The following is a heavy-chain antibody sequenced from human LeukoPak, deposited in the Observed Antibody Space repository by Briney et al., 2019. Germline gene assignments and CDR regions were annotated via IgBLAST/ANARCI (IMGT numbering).Heavy chain of an antibody. V-gene: IGHV1-18*01. CDR1: GYTFTSYG. CDR2: ISAYNGNT. J-gene: IGHJ6*03. Sequence: ASVKVSCKASGYTFTSYGISWVRQAPGQGLEWMGWISAYNGNTNYAQKLQGRVTMTTDTSTSTAYMELRSLRSDDTAVYYCARVRLEDFWSGYYDYYYYYMDVWGKGTTVTVSS. CDR3: ARVRLEDFWSGYYDYYYYYMDV. D-gene: IGHD3-3*01.